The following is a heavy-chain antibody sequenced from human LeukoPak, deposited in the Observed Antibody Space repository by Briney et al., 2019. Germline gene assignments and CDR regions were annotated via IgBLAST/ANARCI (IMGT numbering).Heavy chain of an antibody. D-gene: IGHD1-1*01. CDR3: ARVGDWNDLVY. Sequence: SETLSLTCTVSGGSLSPYYWGWIRQTPGKGLAWIGYILYSGTTNNYTPSLQSRVTIPVDTSKNQFSLKLSSVTAADTAVYYCARVGDWNDLVYWGQGTLVTVSS. V-gene: IGHV4-59*01. CDR1: GGSLSPYY. J-gene: IGHJ4*02. CDR2: ILYSGTT.